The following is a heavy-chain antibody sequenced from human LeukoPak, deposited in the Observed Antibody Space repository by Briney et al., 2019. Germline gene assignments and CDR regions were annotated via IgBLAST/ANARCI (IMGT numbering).Heavy chain of an antibody. CDR1: GYSFSSYW. CDR2: IYPGHSDT. CDR3: ARLMVAGYLGRVVRSQPNPYALDV. Sequence: GESLKISCKGSGYSFSSYWIGWVRQMTGKGPEWMGIIYPGHSDTRYSPSFQDQVTISADKSINTAYLQWRSLKASDTAMYYCARLMVAGYLGRVVRSQPNPYALDVWGQGTTVTVS. J-gene: IGHJ6*02. D-gene: IGHD2-15*01. V-gene: IGHV5-51*01.